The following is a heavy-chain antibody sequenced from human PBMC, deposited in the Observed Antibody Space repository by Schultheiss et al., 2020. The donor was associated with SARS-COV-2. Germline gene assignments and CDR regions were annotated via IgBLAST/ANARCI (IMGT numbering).Heavy chain of an antibody. V-gene: IGHV3-23*01. CDR2: ISGSGGST. Sequence: GGSLRLSCAASGFTFSNAWMSWVRQAPGKGLEWVSAISGSGGSTYYADSVKGRFTISRDNSKNTLYLQMNSLRAEDTAVYYCARLPRGDGYNEVDYWGQGTLVTVSS. CDR3: ARLPRGDGYNEVDY. J-gene: IGHJ4*02. CDR1: GFTFSNAW. D-gene: IGHD5-24*01.